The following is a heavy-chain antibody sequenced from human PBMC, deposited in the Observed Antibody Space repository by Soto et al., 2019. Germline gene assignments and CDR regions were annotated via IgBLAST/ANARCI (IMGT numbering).Heavy chain of an antibody. Sequence: PGGSLRLSCAASGFTFSSYGMHWVRQAPGKGLEWVAVIWYDGSNKYYADSVKGRFTISRDNSKNTLYLQMNSLRAEDTAVYYCARDRRYCTNGVCLSRGMDVWGQGTTVTVSS. V-gene: IGHV3-33*01. J-gene: IGHJ6*02. CDR2: IWYDGSNK. CDR1: GFTFSSYG. D-gene: IGHD2-8*01. CDR3: ARDRRYCTNGVCLSRGMDV.